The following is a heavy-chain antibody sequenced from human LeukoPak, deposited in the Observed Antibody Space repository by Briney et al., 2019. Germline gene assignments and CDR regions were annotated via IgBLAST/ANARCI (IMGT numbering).Heavy chain of an antibody. CDR2: ISSSSSTI. CDR3: ARDRPQPDYGSGSHYDLDV. J-gene: IGHJ6*03. D-gene: IGHD3-10*01. Sequence: QSGGSLRLSCAASGFTFSSYSMNWVRQAPGKGLEWVSYISSSSSTIYYGDSVTGRFTISRDNAKNSLYLQMNSLRAEDTAVYYCARDRPQPDYGSGSHYDLDVWGQGTTVTVSS. CDR1: GFTFSSYS. V-gene: IGHV3-48*04.